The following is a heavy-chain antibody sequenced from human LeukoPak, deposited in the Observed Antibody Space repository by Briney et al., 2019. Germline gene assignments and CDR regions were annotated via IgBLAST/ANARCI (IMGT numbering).Heavy chain of an antibody. CDR1: GGTFSSYA. J-gene: IGHJ4*02. CDR2: IIPILSIA. Sequence: ASVKVSCKASGGTFSSYAISWVRQAPGQGLEWMGRIIPILSIANYAQKFQGRVTITADKSTSTAYMELSSLRSEDTAVYYCARDTYYYDSSGYYYFDYWGQGTLVTVSS. V-gene: IGHV1-69*04. D-gene: IGHD3-22*01. CDR3: ARDTYYYDSSGYYYFDY.